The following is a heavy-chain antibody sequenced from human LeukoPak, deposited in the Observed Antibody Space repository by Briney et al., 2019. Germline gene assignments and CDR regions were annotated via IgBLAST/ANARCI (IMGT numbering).Heavy chain of an antibody. CDR2: INHSGST. D-gene: IGHD3-22*01. V-gene: IGHV4-34*01. CDR1: GGSFSGYY. CDR3: ARAPEVVVITHYYYYGMDV. J-gene: IGHJ6*02. Sequence: ASETLSLTCAVYGGSFSGYYWSWIRQPPGKGLEWIGEINHSGSTNYNPSLKSRVTISVDTSKNQFSLKLSSVTAADTAVYYCARAPEVVVITHYYYYGMDVWGQGTTVTVSS.